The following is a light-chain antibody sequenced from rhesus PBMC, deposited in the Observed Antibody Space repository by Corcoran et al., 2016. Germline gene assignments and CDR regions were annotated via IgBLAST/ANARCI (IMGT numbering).Light chain of an antibody. Sequence: DIQMTQSPSSLSASVGDRVTITCRASENVNNYLTWYQQTPGKTPKLLIYTASTLQSGVPSRFSGRGSGTDYTFTSSSLQPEDVATYYCQHGYGSPYSFGQGTKVEIK. V-gene: IGKV1-74*01. CDR3: QHGYGSPYS. J-gene: IGKJ2*01. CDR2: TAS. CDR1: ENVNNY.